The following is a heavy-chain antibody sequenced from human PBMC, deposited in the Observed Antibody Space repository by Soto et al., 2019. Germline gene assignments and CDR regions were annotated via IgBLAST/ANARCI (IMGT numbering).Heavy chain of an antibody. D-gene: IGHD2-21*02. CDR1: GGSISSGGYY. Sequence: QLQLQESGPGLVKPSETLSLTCTVSGGSISSGGYYWSWIRQHPERGLEWIGYIYFTGGTYYNPSLKSRVTISLDTSKNQFSLRLNSVTAADTAVYYCTCANNGGNSDYWGQGTLVTVSS. CDR2: IYFTGGT. J-gene: IGHJ4*02. CDR3: TCANNGGNSDY. V-gene: IGHV4-31*03.